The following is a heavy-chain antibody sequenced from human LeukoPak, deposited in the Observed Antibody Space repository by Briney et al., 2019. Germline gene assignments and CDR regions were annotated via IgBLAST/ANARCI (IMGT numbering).Heavy chain of an antibody. J-gene: IGHJ3*02. D-gene: IGHD3-22*01. Sequence: ASETLSLTCTVSGGSISSSSYYWGWIRQPPGKGLEWIGSIYYSGSTYYNPSLKSRVTISVDTSKNQFSLKLSSVTAADTAVYYCARVTRSGYYYAFDAFDIWGQGTMVTVSS. CDR3: ARVTRSGYYYAFDAFDI. CDR2: IYYSGST. CDR1: GGSISSSSYY. V-gene: IGHV4-39*07.